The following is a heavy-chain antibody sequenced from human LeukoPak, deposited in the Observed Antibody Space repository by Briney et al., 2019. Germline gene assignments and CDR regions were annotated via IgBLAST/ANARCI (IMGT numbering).Heavy chain of an antibody. CDR3: AREDSSGGGFDP. CDR1: GFTVRSNH. J-gene: IGHJ5*02. CDR2: IYSDDST. D-gene: IGHD6-19*01. V-gene: IGHV3-53*05. Sequence: GGSLRLSCAASGFTVRSNHMSWVRQAPGKGLEWVSVIYSDDSTNNADSVKGRFTIPRDNSKNTLYLQMNSLRAEDTAVYYCAREDSSGGGFDPWGQGTLVTVSS.